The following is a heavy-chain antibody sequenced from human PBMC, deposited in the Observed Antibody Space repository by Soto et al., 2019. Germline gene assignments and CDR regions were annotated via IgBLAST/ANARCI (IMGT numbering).Heavy chain of an antibody. D-gene: IGHD3-3*02. J-gene: IGHJ4*02. CDR2: INPNNGDT. Sequence: ASVKVACKGCAYALTEYYLHWVRRAPGQGLECMGWINPNNGDTNYAQKFQGRVTMTRDTSISTAYMEVSRLRSDDTAVYYGLRAFSNITPCPYYWRQGALTT. CDR1: AYALTEYY. CDR3: LRAFSNITPCPYY. V-gene: IGHV1-2*02.